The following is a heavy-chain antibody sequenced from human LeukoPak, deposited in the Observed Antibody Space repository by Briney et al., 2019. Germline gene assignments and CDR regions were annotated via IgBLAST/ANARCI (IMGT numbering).Heavy chain of an antibody. CDR2: INHSGST. CDR3: ASSKHRARSEMATIGWYFDY. V-gene: IGHV4-34*01. Sequence: SETLSLTCAVYGGSFSGYYWSWIRQPPGKGLEWIGEINHSGSTNYNPSLKSRVTISVGTSKNQFSLKLSSVTAADTAVYYCASSKHRARSEMATIGWYFDYWGQGTLVTVSS. J-gene: IGHJ4*02. D-gene: IGHD5-24*01. CDR1: GGSFSGYY.